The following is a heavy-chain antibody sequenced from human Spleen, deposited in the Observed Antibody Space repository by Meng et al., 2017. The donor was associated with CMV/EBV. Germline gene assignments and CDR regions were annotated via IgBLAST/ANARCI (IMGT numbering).Heavy chain of an antibody. Sequence: ASVKVSCKASGYTFTSYGISWVRQAPGQGLEWMGWINPNSGGTNYAQKFQGRVTMTRDTSISTAYMELSRLRSEDTAVYYCARDTAITFGGAIAFWGQGTLVTVSS. D-gene: IGHD3-16*02. CDR3: ARDTAITFGGAIAF. V-gene: IGHV1-2*02. CDR1: GYTFTSYG. CDR2: INPNSGGT. J-gene: IGHJ4*02.